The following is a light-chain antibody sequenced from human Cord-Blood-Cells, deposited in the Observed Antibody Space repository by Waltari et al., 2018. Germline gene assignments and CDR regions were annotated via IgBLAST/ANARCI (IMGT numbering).Light chain of an antibody. J-gene: IGLJ3*02. Sequence: QSALTQPASVSGSPGQSITISCTGTSSDVGSYNLVSWYQQHPGKAPKLMIYEGSKRRAGVSTRFSGSKSGNTASLTISGLQAEDEADYYCCSYAGSSTFVFGGGTKLTVL. CDR2: EGS. CDR1: SSDVGSYNL. V-gene: IGLV2-23*03. CDR3: CSYAGSSTFV.